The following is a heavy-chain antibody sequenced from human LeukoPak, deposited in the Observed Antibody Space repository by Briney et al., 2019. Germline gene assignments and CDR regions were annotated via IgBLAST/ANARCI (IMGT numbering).Heavy chain of an antibody. Sequence: PGGSLRLSFAASGFTFSSYGMHWVRQAPGKGLEWVAFIRYDGNNKYYADSVKGRFTISRDNSQNTLYLQMNSLRVEDTAVYYCAKEFPGDSSVFDYWGQGTLVTVSS. CDR3: AKEFPGDSSVFDY. CDR2: IRYDGNNK. CDR1: GFTFSSYG. J-gene: IGHJ4*02. D-gene: IGHD3-22*01. V-gene: IGHV3-30*02.